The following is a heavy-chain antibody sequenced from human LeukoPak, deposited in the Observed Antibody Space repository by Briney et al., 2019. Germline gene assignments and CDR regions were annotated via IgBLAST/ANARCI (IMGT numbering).Heavy chain of an antibody. J-gene: IGHJ4*02. Sequence: GGSLRLSCAASGFTFSGYAMSWVRQAPGKGLEWVSAIGDSGVSTYYADSVKGRFTISRDNSKNTLYLQMNSLRAEDTAVYYCATQGIMATSGYWGQGTLVTVSS. D-gene: IGHD5-24*01. CDR2: IGDSGVST. CDR3: ATQGIMATSGY. V-gene: IGHV3-23*01. CDR1: GFTFSGYA.